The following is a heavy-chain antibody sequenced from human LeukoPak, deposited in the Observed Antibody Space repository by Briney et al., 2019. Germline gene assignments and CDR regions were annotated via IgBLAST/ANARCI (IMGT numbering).Heavy chain of an antibody. V-gene: IGHV1-8*01. D-gene: IGHD2/OR15-2a*01. Sequence: GASVRLSCTASEFTFNIYDVNWVRQATGQGLEWVGGMNPDSGSTGYAHKFQGRVTMTTNTSITTAYMELNSLRCDDTAVYYCAVHLPGHYLDPCGQGTLVTVSS. CDR2: MNPDSGST. CDR1: EFTFNIYD. CDR3: AVHLPGHYLDP. J-gene: IGHJ5*02.